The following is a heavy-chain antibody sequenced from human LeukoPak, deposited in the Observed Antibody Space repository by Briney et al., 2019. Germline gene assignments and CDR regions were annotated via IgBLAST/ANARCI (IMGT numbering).Heavy chain of an antibody. CDR2: ISGSGGST. V-gene: IGHV3-23*01. D-gene: IGHD2-21*02. CDR3: AKRLVIVVVTAISGGIDY. J-gene: IGHJ4*02. CDR1: GFTFSSYA. Sequence: GGSLRLSCAASGFTFSSYAMNWVRQAPGKGLEWVSAISGSGGSTYCADSLKGRFTISRENSKNTLYLQMNSLRAEDTAVYYCAKRLVIVVVTAISGGIDYWGQGTLVTVSS.